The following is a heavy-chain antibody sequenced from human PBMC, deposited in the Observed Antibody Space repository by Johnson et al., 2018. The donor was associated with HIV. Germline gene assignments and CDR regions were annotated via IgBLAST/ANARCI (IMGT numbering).Heavy chain of an antibody. CDR3: ARGGVWFGTIEAFDI. CDR1: GFTVSSNY. J-gene: IGHJ3*02. D-gene: IGHD3-10*01. V-gene: IGHV3-53*01. CDR2: IYSGGST. Sequence: VQLVESGGGVVQPGGSLRLSCAASGFTVSSNYMSWVRQAPGKGLEWVSVIYSGGSTGYADSVKGRFTISRDNANNTLYLQMNSLRADDTAVYYCARGGVWFGTIEAFDIWGQGTLVTVS.